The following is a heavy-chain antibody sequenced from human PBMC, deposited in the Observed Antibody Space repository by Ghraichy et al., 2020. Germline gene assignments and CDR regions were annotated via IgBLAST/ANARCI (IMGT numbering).Heavy chain of an antibody. CDR3: AREGIPFPTGMDV. CDR1: GFTFSSYE. Sequence: LSLTCAASGFTFSSYEMNWVRQAPGKGLEWVSYISSSGSTIYYADSVKGRFTISRDNAKNSLYLQMNSLRAEDTAVYYCAREGIPFPTGMDVWGQGTTVTVSS. J-gene: IGHJ6*02. D-gene: IGHD5-18*01. V-gene: IGHV3-48*03. CDR2: ISSSGSTI.